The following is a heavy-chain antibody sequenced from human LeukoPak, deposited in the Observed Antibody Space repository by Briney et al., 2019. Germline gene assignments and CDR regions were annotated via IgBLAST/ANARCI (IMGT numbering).Heavy chain of an antibody. CDR1: GFTFSSYA. CDR2: ISYDGSNK. Sequence: GGSLRLSCAASGFTFSSYAMHWVRQAPGKGLEWVAVISYDGSNKYYADSVKGRFTISRDNSKNTLYLQMNSPRAEDTAVYYCARLSYCSSTSCHDPNYYYMDVWGKGTTVTVSS. J-gene: IGHJ6*03. V-gene: IGHV3-30*04. CDR3: ARLSYCSSTSCHDPNYYYMDV. D-gene: IGHD2-2*01.